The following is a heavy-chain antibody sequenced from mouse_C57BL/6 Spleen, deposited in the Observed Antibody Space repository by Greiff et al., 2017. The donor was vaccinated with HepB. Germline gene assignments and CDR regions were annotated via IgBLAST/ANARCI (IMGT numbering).Heavy chain of an antibody. J-gene: IGHJ2*01. V-gene: IGHV1-80*01. D-gene: IGHD1-1*01. CDR2: IYPGDGDT. CDR1: GYAFSSYW. CDR3: ARAVVATPFDY. Sequence: VQLQQSGAELVKPGASVKISCKASGYAFSSYWMNWVKQRPGKGLEWIGQIYPGDGDTTYNGKFKGKATLTADKSSSTAYMQLSSLTSEDSAVYFCARAVVATPFDYWGQGTTLTVSS.